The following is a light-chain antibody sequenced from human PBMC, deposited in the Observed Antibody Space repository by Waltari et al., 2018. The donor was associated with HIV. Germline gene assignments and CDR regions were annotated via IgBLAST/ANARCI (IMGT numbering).Light chain of an antibody. V-gene: IGLV2-11*01. Sequence: SALTQPRSVSGYRGQSVSISCTGANSALRDSHYVSWYQQHAGQTPRVIILDVDKRPAAVPGRFSASKSGDTASLTISGLLPDDEAVYYCCAYTASSSWLFGGGTQVSV. CDR2: DVD. CDR3: CAYTASSSWL. CDR1: NSALRDSHY. J-gene: IGLJ3*02.